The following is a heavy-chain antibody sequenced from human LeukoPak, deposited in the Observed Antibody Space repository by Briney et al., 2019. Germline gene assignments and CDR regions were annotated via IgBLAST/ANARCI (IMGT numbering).Heavy chain of an antibody. CDR2: ISAYNGNT. V-gene: IGHV1-18*04. CDR3: ARESSSDSSGYYYWFDP. CDR1: GYSFTSYW. D-gene: IGHD3-22*01. J-gene: IGHJ5*02. Sequence: GESLKISCKGSGYSFTSYWIGWVRQAPGQGLEWMGWISAYNGNTNYAQKLQGRVTMTTDTSTSTAYMELRSLRSDDTAVYYCARESSSDSSGYYYWFDPWGQGTLVTVSS.